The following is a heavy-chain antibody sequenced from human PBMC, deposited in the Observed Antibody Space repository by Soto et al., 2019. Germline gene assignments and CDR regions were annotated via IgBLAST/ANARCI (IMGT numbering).Heavy chain of an antibody. D-gene: IGHD4-17*01. Sequence: SETLSLTCTVSGGSISSSSYYLGWIRLPPGKGLEWIGSLYYRWSTYYNPSLKSRVTISVDTSKNQFSLKLSSVTAADTAVYYCARYDFGILDQWGQGTLVTVSS. CDR3: ARYDFGILDQ. J-gene: IGHJ4*02. CDR2: LYYRWST. V-gene: IGHV4-39*07. CDR1: GGSISSSSYY.